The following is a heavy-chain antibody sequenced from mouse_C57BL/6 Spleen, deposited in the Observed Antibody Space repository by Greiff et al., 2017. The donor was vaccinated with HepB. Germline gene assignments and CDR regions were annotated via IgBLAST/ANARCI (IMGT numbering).Heavy chain of an antibody. CDR3: ARQGYGSSHDWYFDV. CDR1: GYTFTSYG. J-gene: IGHJ1*03. V-gene: IGHV1-81*01. D-gene: IGHD1-1*01. Sequence: QVQLQQSGAELARPGASVKLSCKASGYTFTSYGISWVKQRTGQGLEWFGEIYPRSGNTYYNEKFKGKATLTADKSSSTAYMELRSLTSEDSAVYFCARQGYGSSHDWYFDVWGTGTTVTVSS. CDR2: IYPRSGNT.